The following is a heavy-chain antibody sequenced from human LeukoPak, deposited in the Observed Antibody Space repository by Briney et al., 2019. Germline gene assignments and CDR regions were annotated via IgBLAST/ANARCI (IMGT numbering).Heavy chain of an antibody. V-gene: IGHV4-59*01. J-gene: IGHJ3*02. CDR2: IYYSGST. CDR1: GGSISSYY. D-gene: IGHD2-2*01. CDR3: ARERYCSSTSCYGHDAFDI. Sequence: SETLSLTCTVSGGSISSYYWSWIRQPPGKGLEWIGYIYYSGSTNYNPSLKSRVTISVDTSKNQFSLKLSSVTAADTAVCYCARERYCSSTSCYGHDAFDIWGQGTMVTVSS.